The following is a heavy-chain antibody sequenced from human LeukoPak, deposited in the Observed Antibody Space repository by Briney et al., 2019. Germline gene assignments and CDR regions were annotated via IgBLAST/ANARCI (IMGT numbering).Heavy chain of an antibody. CDR2: INSDGSSI. CDR3: AKDLSWGATDY. CDR1: GFVFSNNW. Sequence: GGSLRLSCAASGFVFSNNWMYWVRQAPGRGLVWVSRINSDGSSIAYADFVKGRFTISRDNAKNTLFLQMNSLTVEDTAMYYCAKDLSWGATDYWGQGTLVTVSS. D-gene: IGHD6-13*01. V-gene: IGHV3-74*01. J-gene: IGHJ4*02.